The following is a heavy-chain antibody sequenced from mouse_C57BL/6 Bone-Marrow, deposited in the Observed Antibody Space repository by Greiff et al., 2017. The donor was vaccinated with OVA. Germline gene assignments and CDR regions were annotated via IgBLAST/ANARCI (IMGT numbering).Heavy chain of an antibody. CDR2: IRHLAYGI. V-gene: IGHV5-15*01. CDR1: GFTFSDYA. Sequence: EVKLVESGGGLVQPGGSLKLSCAASGFTFSDYAMAWVRQAPRKGPEWVATIRHLAYGIYYPDNVTGRFTFSRENAKNTLYLEMSRLMSEDTAMYYCARQDYGGSGYLDVWGTGTPVTVSS. D-gene: IGHD1-1*01. CDR3: ARQDYGGSGYLDV. J-gene: IGHJ1*03.